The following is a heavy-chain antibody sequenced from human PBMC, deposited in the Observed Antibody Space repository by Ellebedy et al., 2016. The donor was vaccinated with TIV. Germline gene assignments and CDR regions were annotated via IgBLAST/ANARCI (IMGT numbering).Heavy chain of an antibody. Sequence: GGSLRLSCAASGFTVSSNYMSWVRQAPGKGLEWVSVIYSGGSTYYADSVKGRFTISRHNSKNTLYLQMNSLRAEDTAVYYCARGRGYSYGPDDAFDIWGQGTMVTVSS. CDR3: ARGRGYSYGPDDAFDI. CDR1: GFTVSSNY. V-gene: IGHV3-53*04. D-gene: IGHD5-18*01. CDR2: IYSGGST. J-gene: IGHJ3*02.